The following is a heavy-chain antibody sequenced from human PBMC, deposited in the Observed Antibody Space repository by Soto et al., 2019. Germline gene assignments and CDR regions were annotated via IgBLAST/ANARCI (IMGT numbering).Heavy chain of an antibody. J-gene: IGHJ4*02. D-gene: IGHD2-15*01. Sequence: SETLSLTCTVSGGSISSSSYYWGWIRQPPGKGLEWIGSIYYSGSTYYNPSLKSRVTISVDTSKNQFSLKLSSVTAADTAVYYCSIGGKLAATGRFDYWGQGTLVTVSS. CDR3: SIGGKLAATGRFDY. CDR2: IYYSGST. CDR1: GGSISSSSYY. V-gene: IGHV4-39*01.